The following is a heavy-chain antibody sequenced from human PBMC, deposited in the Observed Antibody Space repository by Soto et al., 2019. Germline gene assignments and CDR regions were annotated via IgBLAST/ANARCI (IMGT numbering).Heavy chain of an antibody. V-gene: IGHV3-74*01. D-gene: IGHD6-6*01. CDR3: AKERAARGIDY. CDR2: IYTDGTTT. CDR1: GFTFSSYW. Sequence: PGGSLRLSCAASGFTFSSYWMHWVRQAPGKGLVWVSRIYTDGTTTNYADSVKGRFTISRDNSENTVYLQMNSLRVDDTALYYCAKERAARGIDYWGPGTLVTVSS. J-gene: IGHJ4*02.